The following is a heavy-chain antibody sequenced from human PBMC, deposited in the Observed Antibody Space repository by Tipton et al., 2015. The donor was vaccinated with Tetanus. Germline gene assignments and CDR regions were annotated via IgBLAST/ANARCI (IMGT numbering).Heavy chain of an antibody. CDR2: IYYSGST. Sequence: TFFLTCSVSGGSISSSSYYWGWIRQHPGKGLEWIGYIYYSGSTYYNPSLKSRVTISVDTSKNQFSLKLSSVTAADTAVYYCARGHTYYDILTGYYNYYYGMDVWSQGTTVTVSS. CDR3: ARGHTYYDILTGYYNYYYGMDV. D-gene: IGHD3-9*01. CDR1: GGSISSSSYY. J-gene: IGHJ6*02. V-gene: IGHV4-31*03.